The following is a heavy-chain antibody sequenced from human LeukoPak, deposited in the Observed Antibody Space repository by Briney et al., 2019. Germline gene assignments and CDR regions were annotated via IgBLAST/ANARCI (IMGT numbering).Heavy chain of an antibody. CDR3: ARLLAPLTGYCSGGSCSFDY. V-gene: IGHV4-30-4*01. J-gene: IGHJ4*02. CDR2: IYYSRST. CDR1: GGSISSGDYY. Sequence: SQTLSLTCTVSGGSISSGDYYWSWIRQPPGKGLEWIGYIYYSRSTYYNPSLKSRVTISVDTSKNQFSLKLSSVTAADTAVYYCARLLAPLTGYCSGGSCSFDYWGQGTLVTVSS. D-gene: IGHD2-15*01.